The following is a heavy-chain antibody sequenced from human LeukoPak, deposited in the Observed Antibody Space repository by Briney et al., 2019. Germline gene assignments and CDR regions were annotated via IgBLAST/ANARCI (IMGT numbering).Heavy chain of an antibody. V-gene: IGHV3-30*18. D-gene: IGHD2-8*01. CDR2: ISYDGSNK. J-gene: IGHJ4*02. Sequence: GGSLRLSCAASGFTFSSYGMHWVRQAPGKGLEWVAVISYDGSNKYYADSVKGRFTISRDNSKNTLYLQMNSLRAEATAVYYCAKDQWGTPVDSWGQGTLVTVSS. CDR3: AKDQWGTPVDS. CDR1: GFTFSSYG.